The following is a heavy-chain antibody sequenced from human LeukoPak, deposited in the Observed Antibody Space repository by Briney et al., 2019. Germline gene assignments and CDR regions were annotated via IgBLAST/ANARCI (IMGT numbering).Heavy chain of an antibody. CDR3: ARRTPGLFDY. D-gene: IGHD1-14*01. J-gene: IGHJ4*02. CDR2: ISSSSSYI. V-gene: IGHV3-21*01. CDR1: GFTFSSYS. Sequence: PGGSLRLSCAASGFTFSSYSMNWVRQAPGKGLEWVSPISSSSSYIYYADSVKGRFTISRDNAKNSLYLQMNSLRAEDTAVYYCARRTPGLFDYWGQGTLVTVSS.